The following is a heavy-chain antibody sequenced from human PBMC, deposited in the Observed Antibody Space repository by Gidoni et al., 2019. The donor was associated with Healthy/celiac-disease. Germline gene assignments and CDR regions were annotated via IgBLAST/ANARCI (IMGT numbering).Heavy chain of an antibody. CDR3: ARESYDYIWGSDRPLGDFDY. J-gene: IGHJ4*02. CDR1: GYSISSGSY. CDR2: IYHSGST. V-gene: IGHV4-38-2*01. D-gene: IGHD3-16*02. Sequence: QVQLQESGPGLVKPSETLSLTCAVSGYSISSGSYWGWIRQPPGKGLEWIGSIYHSGSTYYNPSLKSRVTISVDTSKNQFSLKLSSVTAADTAVYYWARESYDYIWGSDRPLGDFDYWGQGTLVTVSS.